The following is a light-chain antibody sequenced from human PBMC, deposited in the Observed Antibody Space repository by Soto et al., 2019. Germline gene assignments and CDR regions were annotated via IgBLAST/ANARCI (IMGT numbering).Light chain of an antibody. V-gene: IGLV2-14*01. Sequence: ALTQPASVSGSPGQSITISCTGTSSDVGGYNYVSWYQQHPGKAPKLMIYDVSNRPSGVSNRFSGSKSGNTASLTISGLQAEDEADYYCSSYTSSSTFYVFGTGTKVTVL. CDR1: SSDVGGYNY. J-gene: IGLJ1*01. CDR3: SSYTSSSTFYV. CDR2: DVS.